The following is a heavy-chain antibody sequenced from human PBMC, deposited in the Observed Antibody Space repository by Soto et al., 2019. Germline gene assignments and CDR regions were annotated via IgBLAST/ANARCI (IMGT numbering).Heavy chain of an antibody. CDR1: GGSXXGYY. CDR3: ARGINYSWLNYYYYGMDV. D-gene: IGHD4-4*01. V-gene: IGHV4-34*01. CDR2: INHSGST. J-gene: IGHJ6*02. Sequence: QVQLQQWXXGLXXXXXXXXXXXXXXGGSXXGYYWSWIRQPPGKGLEWIGEINHSGSTNYNPSLKSRVTISVDTSKNQFSLKLSSVTAADTAVYYCARGINYSWLNYYYYGMDVWGQGTTVTVSS.